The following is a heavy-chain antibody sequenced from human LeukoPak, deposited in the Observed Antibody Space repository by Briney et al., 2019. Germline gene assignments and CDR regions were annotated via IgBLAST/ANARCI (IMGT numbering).Heavy chain of an antibody. Sequence: PGGSLRLSCAASGFTFSSSTMNWVRQAPGKGLEWVSSISSSSNYIYYADSVKGRCTISRDNAKNSLYLQMNSLRAEDTAVYYCVRIPNSANFPNWFDPWGQGTLVTVSS. CDR1: GFTFSSST. CDR3: VRIPNSANFPNWFDP. D-gene: IGHD4/OR15-4a*01. CDR2: ISSSSNYI. V-gene: IGHV3-21*06. J-gene: IGHJ5*02.